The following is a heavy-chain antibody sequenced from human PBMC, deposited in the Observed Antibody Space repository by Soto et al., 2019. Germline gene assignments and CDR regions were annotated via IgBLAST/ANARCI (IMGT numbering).Heavy chain of an antibody. CDR1: GGSFSGYY. CDR3: AGGRYCSGGSCPTRRGGDFSY. V-gene: IGHV4-34*01. CDR2: INHSGST. J-gene: IGHJ4*02. Sequence: SETLSLTCAVYGGSFSGYYWSWIRQPPGKGLEWIGEINHSGSTNYNPSLKSRVTISVDTSKNQFSLKLSSVTAADTAVYYCAGGRYCSGGSCPTRRGGDFSYWGQGTLVTVSS. D-gene: IGHD2-15*01.